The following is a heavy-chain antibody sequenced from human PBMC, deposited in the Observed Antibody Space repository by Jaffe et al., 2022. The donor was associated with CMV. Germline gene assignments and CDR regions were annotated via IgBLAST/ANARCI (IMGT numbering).Heavy chain of an antibody. V-gene: IGHV3-74*01. D-gene: IGHD3-3*01. CDR1: GFTFSSYW. Sequence: EVQLVESGGGLVQPGGSLRLSCAASGFTFSSYWMHWVRQAPGKGLVWVSRINSDGSSTSYADSVKGRFTISRDNAKNTLYLQMNSLRAEDTAVYYCANTGYSGRGYDFWSGYYVGGMDVWGQGTTVTVSS. CDR3: ANTGYSGRGYDFWSGYYVGGMDV. CDR2: INSDGSST. J-gene: IGHJ6*02.